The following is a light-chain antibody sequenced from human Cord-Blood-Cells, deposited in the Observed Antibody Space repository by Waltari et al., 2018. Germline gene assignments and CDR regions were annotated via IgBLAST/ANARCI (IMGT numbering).Light chain of an antibody. V-gene: IGKV1-5*01. CDR1: QSISSW. Sequence: DIQMTQSPSTLSASVGDRVTITCRASQSISSWLAWYQQKPGKAPKLLIYDASSLESGVPSRFSGSGSGTEFTLTISSRQPDDFATYYCQQYNSYTWTFGQATKVEIK. J-gene: IGKJ1*01. CDR3: QQYNSYTWT. CDR2: DAS.